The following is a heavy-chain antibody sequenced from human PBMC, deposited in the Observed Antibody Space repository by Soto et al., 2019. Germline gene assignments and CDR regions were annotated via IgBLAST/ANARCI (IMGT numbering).Heavy chain of an antibody. Sequence: PSETLSLTCTVSGGSISSSSYYWGWIRQPPGKGLEWIGSIYYSGSTYYNPSLKSRVTISVDTSKNQFSLKLSSVTAADTAVYYCXTDGYIVATISSDGMDVWGQGTTVTVSS. CDR1: GGSISSSSYY. D-gene: IGHD5-12*01. V-gene: IGHV4-39*02. CDR2: IYYSGST. J-gene: IGHJ6*02. CDR3: XTDGYIVATISSDGMDV.